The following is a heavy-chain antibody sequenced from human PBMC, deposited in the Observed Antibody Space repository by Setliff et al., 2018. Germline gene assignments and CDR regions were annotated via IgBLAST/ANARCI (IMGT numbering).Heavy chain of an antibody. CDR2: VYYSGTS. CDR1: DGSMTSGSYY. Sequence: SETLSLTCSVSDGSMTSGSYYWGWIRQPPGKGLEWIGSVYYSGTSYYNPSLKSRVTISLDTSENQFSLELSSVTAADTAVYYCARSRTIAVKGGVFAVWGRGTLVTVSS. J-gene: IGHJ2*01. V-gene: IGHV4-39*07. CDR3: ARSRTIAVKGGVFAV. D-gene: IGHD6-19*01.